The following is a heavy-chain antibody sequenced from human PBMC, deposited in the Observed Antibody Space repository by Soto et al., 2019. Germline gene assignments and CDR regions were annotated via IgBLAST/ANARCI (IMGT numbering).Heavy chain of an antibody. D-gene: IGHD5-18*01. CDR2: IFYSGST. Sequence: TSETLSLTCIVSGGSISSYYWSWIRQPPGKGLEWIGYIFYSGSTNYNPSLKSRVTMSVDTSKNQFSLKLSSVTAADTAVYYCARDNGYNYGYYRWFDPWGQGTLVTVSS. CDR3: ARDNGYNYGYYRWFDP. J-gene: IGHJ5*02. CDR1: GGSISSYY. V-gene: IGHV4-59*01.